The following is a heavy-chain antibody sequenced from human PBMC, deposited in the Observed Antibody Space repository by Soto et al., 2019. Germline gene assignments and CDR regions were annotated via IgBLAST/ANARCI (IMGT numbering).Heavy chain of an antibody. CDR2: ITWNGGTI. D-gene: IGHD6-13*01. CDR1: GFAFDDYV. Sequence: GGSLRLSCAASGFAFDDYVMHWVRQPPGRGLEWVSGITWNGGTIRYVDSVKGRFTISRDNAENSLYLQMNSLRPEDTAVYYCAKGGSAALIAPSGRDNWFDPWGQGTQVTVSS. CDR3: AKGGSAALIAPSGRDNWFDP. V-gene: IGHV3-9*01. J-gene: IGHJ5*02.